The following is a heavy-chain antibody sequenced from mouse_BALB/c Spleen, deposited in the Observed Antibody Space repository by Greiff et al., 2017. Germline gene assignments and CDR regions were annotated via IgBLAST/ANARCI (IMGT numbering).Heavy chain of an antibody. D-gene: IGHD4-1*01. CDR1: GYSITSDYA. Sequence: EVKLQESGPGLVKPSQSLSLTCTVTGYSITSDYAWNWIRQFPGNKLEWMGYISYSGSTSYNPSLKSRISITRDTSKNQFFLQLNSVTTEDTATYYCARYWDERYFDYWGQGTTLTVSS. CDR2: ISYSGST. J-gene: IGHJ2*01. CDR3: ARYWDERYFDY. V-gene: IGHV3-2*02.